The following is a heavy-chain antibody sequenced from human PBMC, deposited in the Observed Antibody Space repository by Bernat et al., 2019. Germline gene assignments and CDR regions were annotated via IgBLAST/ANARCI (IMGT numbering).Heavy chain of an antibody. CDR1: GFTFSDYY. CDR3: ARTPVILLGDYYFDY. Sequence: QVQLVESGGGLVKPGGSLRLSCAASGFTFSDYYMSWIRQAPGKGLEWVSYISSSSSYTNYADSVKGRFTISRDNAKNSLYLQMNSLRAEDTAVYYCARTPVILLGDYYFDYWGQGTLVTVSS. D-gene: IGHD2-21*02. V-gene: IGHV3-11*05. J-gene: IGHJ4*02. CDR2: ISSSSSYT.